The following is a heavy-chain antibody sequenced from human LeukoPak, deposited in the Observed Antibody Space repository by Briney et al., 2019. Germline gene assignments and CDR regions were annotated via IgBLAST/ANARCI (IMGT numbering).Heavy chain of an antibody. V-gene: IGHV1-24*01. CDR2: FDPEDGET. Sequence: ASVKASCKVSGYTLTELSMHWVRQAPGKGLEWMGGFDPEDGETIYAQKFQGRVTMTEDTSTDTAYMELSSLRSEDTAVYYRATTEYYYDSSGYYGHCFDYWGQGTLVTVSS. D-gene: IGHD3-22*01. J-gene: IGHJ4*02. CDR1: GYTLTELS. CDR3: ATTEYYYDSSGYYGHCFDY.